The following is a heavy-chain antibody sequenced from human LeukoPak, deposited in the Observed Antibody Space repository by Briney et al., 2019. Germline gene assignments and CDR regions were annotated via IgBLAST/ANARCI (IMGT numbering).Heavy chain of an antibody. Sequence: SETLSLTCSVSGGSITTSSYYWGWIRQPPEKGLEWIGSIYYTGGTFYSPSLKSRATISLDTSRTQFSLKLSSVTAADTAVYYCARRRMGSSWVDPWGQGTLVTVSS. V-gene: IGHV4-39*07. D-gene: IGHD6-13*01. CDR3: ARRRMGSSWVDP. CDR2: IYYTGGT. CDR1: GGSITTSSYY. J-gene: IGHJ5*02.